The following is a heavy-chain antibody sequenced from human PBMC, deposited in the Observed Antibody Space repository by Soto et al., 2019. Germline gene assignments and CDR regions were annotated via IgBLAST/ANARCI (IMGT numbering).Heavy chain of an antibody. CDR3: ARHPPGTTDYYMDV. D-gene: IGHD1-1*01. Sequence: QLQLQESGPGLVKPSETLSLTCTVSGGSISSSSYYWGWIRQPPGKGLEWIGSIYYSGSTYYNPSLKSRVTISVDTSKNQFSLKLSSVTAADTAVYYCARHPPGTTDYYMDVWGKGTTVTVSS. J-gene: IGHJ6*03. CDR2: IYYSGST. CDR1: GGSISSSSYY. V-gene: IGHV4-39*01.